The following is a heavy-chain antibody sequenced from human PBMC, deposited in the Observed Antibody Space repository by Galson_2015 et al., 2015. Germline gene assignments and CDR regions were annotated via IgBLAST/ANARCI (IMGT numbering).Heavy chain of an antibody. CDR3: ARAGCSSTSCYAYYYYYGMDV. Sequence: TLSLTCTVSGGSISSGGYYWSWIRQHPGKGLEWIGYIYYSGSTYYNPSLKSRVTISVDTSKNQFSLKLSSVTAADTAVYYCARAGCSSTSCYAYYYYYGMDVWGQGTTVTVSS. CDR2: IYYSGST. D-gene: IGHD2-2*01. CDR1: GGSISSGGYY. J-gene: IGHJ6*02. V-gene: IGHV4-31*03.